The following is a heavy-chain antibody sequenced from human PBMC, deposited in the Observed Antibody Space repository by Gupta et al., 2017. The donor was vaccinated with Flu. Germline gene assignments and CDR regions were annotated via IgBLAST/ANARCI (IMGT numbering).Heavy chain of an antibody. CDR1: GFTFSNAW. CDR3: TTDRSYYDGPEVAFDI. J-gene: IGHJ3*02. D-gene: IGHD3-22*01. CDR2: IKSKTDGGTT. V-gene: IGHV3-15*01. Sequence: EVQLVESGGGLVKPGGSVRLSCAASGFTFSNAWMSWVHQAPGKGLEWVGRIKSKTDGGTTDYAAPVKGRFTISRDDSKNTLYLQMNSLKTEDTAVYYCTTDRSYYDGPEVAFDIWGQGTMVTVSS.